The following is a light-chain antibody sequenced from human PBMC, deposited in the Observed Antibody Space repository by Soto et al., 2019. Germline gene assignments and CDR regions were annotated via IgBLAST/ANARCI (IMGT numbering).Light chain of an antibody. CDR3: QKCGIAPFS. CDR2: AAS. Sequence: DIQMTQSPSSLSASVGDRVTITCRASQGISNYLAWYQQKPGKVPKLLIYAASTLQSGVPSRFSGSGSGTDFTLTISSLQREDVATYYCQKCGIAPFSFGGGTKVELK. J-gene: IGKJ4*01. CDR1: QGISNY. V-gene: IGKV1-27*01.